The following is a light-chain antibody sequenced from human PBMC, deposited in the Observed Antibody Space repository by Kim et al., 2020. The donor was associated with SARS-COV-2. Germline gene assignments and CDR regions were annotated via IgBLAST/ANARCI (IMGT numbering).Light chain of an antibody. J-gene: IGLJ1*01. V-gene: IGLV3-21*04. CDR3: QVWDSSNDHYV. CDR1: NNGNKN. CDR2: YDR. Sequence: APVKTARSTCGGDNNGNKNVHWYQQKPGQAPVLVIYYDRDRPSGIPERFSGSNSGNTATLTISRVEAGDEADYYCQVWDSSNDHYVFGTGTKVTVL.